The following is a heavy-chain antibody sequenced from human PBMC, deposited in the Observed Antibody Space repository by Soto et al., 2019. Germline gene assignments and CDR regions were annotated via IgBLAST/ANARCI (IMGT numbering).Heavy chain of an antibody. V-gene: IGHV4-39*01. J-gene: IGHJ4*02. D-gene: IGHD3-10*01. CDR3: ARQELTMVRGVINYFDY. CDR1: GGSISSSSYY. Sequence: SETLSLTCTVSGGSISSSSYYWGWIRQPPWKGLEWIGSIYYSGSTYYNPSLKSRVTISVDTSKNQFSLKLSSVTAADTAVYYCARQELTMVRGVINYFDYWGQGTLVTVSS. CDR2: IYYSGST.